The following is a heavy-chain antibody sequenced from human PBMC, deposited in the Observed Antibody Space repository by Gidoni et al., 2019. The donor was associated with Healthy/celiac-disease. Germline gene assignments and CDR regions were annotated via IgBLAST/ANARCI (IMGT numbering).Heavy chain of an antibody. D-gene: IGHD3-10*01. J-gene: IGHJ4*02. Sequence: EVQLVESGGGLVQPGGSLSLSCASSGFTVTSNYMSWVRQAPGKGLEWFSVIYSGGSTYYADSVKGRLTISRHNSKNTLYLQMNSLRAEDTAVYYCARGPSYGSGSYYNHFDYWGQGTLVTVSS. CDR3: ARGPSYGSGSYYNHFDY. CDR2: IYSGGST. CDR1: GFTVTSNY. V-gene: IGHV3-53*04.